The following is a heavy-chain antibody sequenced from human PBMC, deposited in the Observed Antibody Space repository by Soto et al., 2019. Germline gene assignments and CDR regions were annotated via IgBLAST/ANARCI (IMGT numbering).Heavy chain of an antibody. CDR1: GFTFSTYT. CDR2: ISSTAGRTS. D-gene: IGHD3-10*01. V-gene: IGHV3-23*01. CDR3: AKGVLSFHYGMEV. Sequence: GGSLRLSCASSGFTFSTYTMNWVRQAPGKGLEWVSSISSTAGRTSSYADSVKGRFAISRDFSDNTVYLQMNNLRVDDTAVYFCAKGVLSFHYGMEVWGQGTTVTVSS. J-gene: IGHJ6*02.